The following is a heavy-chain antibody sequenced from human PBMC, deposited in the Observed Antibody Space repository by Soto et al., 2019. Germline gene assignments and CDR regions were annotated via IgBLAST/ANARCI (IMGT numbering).Heavy chain of an antibody. J-gene: IGHJ5*02. D-gene: IGHD6-19*01. CDR2: ISYDGSNK. CDR1: GFTFSSYG. Sequence: PGGSLRLSCAASGFTFSSYGMHWFRQAPGKGLEWVAVISYDGSNKYYADSVKGRFTISRDNAKNSLYLQMNSLRAEDTAVYYCAREARTDSSGWSSFDPCGQGTPVPGSS. CDR3: AREARTDSSGWSSFDP. V-gene: IGHV3-30*03.